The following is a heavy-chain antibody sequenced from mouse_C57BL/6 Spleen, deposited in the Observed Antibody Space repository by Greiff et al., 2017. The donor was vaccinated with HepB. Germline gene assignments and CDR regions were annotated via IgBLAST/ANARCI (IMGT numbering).Heavy chain of an antibody. CDR2: IRLKSDNYAT. J-gene: IGHJ3*01. Sequence: EVQLQESGGGLVQPGGSMKLSCVASGFTFSNYWMNWVRQSPEKGLEWVAQIRLKSDNYATHYAESVKGRFTISRDDSKSSVYLQMNNLRAEDTGIYYCTPLPAWFAYWGQGTLVTVSA. V-gene: IGHV6-3*01. CDR1: GFTFSNYW. CDR3: TPLPAWFAY. D-gene: IGHD2-10*01.